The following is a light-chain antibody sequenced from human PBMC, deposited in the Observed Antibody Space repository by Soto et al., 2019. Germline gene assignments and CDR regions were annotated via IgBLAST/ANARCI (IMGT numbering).Light chain of an antibody. Sequence: EVVMTQSLATLSVSPWERATLSFSASQSIRTDLAWYQQKPGQAPSLLLFSASTRATGVPARFSGSGSGTEFTLTISSLQSEDFAVYYCQQYNKWPQWTFGQGTKVDI. CDR2: SAS. V-gene: IGKV3-15*01. J-gene: IGKJ1*01. CDR1: QSIRTD. CDR3: QQYNKWPQWT.